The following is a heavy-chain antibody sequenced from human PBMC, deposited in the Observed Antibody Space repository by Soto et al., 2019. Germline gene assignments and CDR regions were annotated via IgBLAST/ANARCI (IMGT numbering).Heavy chain of an antibody. Sequence: QVQLVQSGAEVKRPGSSVKVSCKPSGGTFSSYTFSWVRQAPGQGLEWVGGIIPIFGTAYYGQNFQGRVTINADASTSTAYMELSSLRSEDTAVYYCATIVGATLYYYHIGVWGRGTTVTVSS. D-gene: IGHD1-26*01. CDR1: GGTFSSYT. CDR3: ATIVGATLYYYHIGV. CDR2: IIPIFGTA. J-gene: IGHJ6*02. V-gene: IGHV1-69*01.